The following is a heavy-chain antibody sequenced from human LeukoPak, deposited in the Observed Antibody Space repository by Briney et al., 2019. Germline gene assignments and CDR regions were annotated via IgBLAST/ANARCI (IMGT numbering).Heavy chain of an antibody. D-gene: IGHD1-7*01. CDR1: GFTVSSNY. CDR2: IYNGDST. Sequence: GGSLRLSCAASGFTVSSNYMSWVRQAPGKGLEWVSVIYNGDSTYYADSVKGRFTISRDNSKNTLYLQMNSLRAEDTAVYYCAKRRGLELLYYYYMDVWGKGTTVTVSS. V-gene: IGHV3-53*01. CDR3: AKRRGLELLYYYYMDV. J-gene: IGHJ6*03.